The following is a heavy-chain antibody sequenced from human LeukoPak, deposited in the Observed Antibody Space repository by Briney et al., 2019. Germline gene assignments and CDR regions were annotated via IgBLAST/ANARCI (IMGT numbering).Heavy chain of an antibody. CDR3: ARQSTVTTFAFDI. J-gene: IGHJ3*02. V-gene: IGHV4-39*01. CDR1: GGSISSSNYY. D-gene: IGHD4-17*01. CDR2: VYYSGNT. Sequence: SETLSLTCTVSGGSISSSNYYWGWIRQPPGKGLECIGSVYYSGNTYYNPSLKSRVIISVDTSKNQFSLKLSSVTAADTAVYYCARQSTVTTFAFDIWGRGTMVTVSS.